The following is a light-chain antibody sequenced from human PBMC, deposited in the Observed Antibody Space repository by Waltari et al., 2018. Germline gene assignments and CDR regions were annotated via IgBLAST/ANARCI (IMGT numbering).Light chain of an antibody. J-gene: IGKJ4*01. CDR1: TRGLYSSKNKNY. V-gene: IGKV4-1*01. CDR3: QQYYSTPLT. Sequence: DIVMTQSPDSLPVSLGARALGNCQSSTRGLYSSKNKNYLAWYQQKPGQPPELLIPSSSSRESGVPDRFSGSGSGTDFTLTISSLQAEDVAVYYCQQYYSTPLTFGGGTKVEIK. CDR2: SSS.